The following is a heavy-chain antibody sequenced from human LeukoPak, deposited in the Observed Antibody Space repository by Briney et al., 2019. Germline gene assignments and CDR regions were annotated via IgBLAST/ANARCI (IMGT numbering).Heavy chain of an antibody. CDR2: IYGGGSP. Sequence: GGSLRLSCAASGFTVSSNYMNWVRQAPGKGLEWVSAIYGGGSPYYADSVKGGFTISRDNSKNTLYLQMNSLRAEDTAVYYCARDLNTARFDYWGQGTLVTVSS. D-gene: IGHD5-18*01. CDR3: ARDLNTARFDY. V-gene: IGHV3-66*01. J-gene: IGHJ4*02. CDR1: GFTVSSNY.